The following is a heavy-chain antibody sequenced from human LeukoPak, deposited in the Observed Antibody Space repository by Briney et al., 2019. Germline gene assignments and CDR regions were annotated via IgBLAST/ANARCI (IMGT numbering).Heavy chain of an antibody. V-gene: IGHV1-18*01. CDR2: FSAYNGNT. Sequence: ASVKVSCKASCYTFTSYGISWVRQAPGQGLEWMGWFSAYNGNTNYAQKLQGRVTMTTDTSTSTAYMELRSLRSDDTAVYYCARVLLWFGELSPHFDYWGQGTLVTVSS. CDR3: ARVLLWFGELSPHFDY. CDR1: CYTFTSYG. J-gene: IGHJ4*02. D-gene: IGHD3-10*01.